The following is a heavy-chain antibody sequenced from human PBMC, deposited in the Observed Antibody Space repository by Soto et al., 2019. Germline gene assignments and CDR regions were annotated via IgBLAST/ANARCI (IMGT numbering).Heavy chain of an antibody. Sequence: SETLSLTCTVSGGSISDYYWGWIRQPPGKGLEWIGYIYYIGSTNYNPSLKIRVTMSVDTSKNQFSLKLMSVTAADTAVYYCAKVIVLVPAASYGMDVWGLGTTVTVSS. D-gene: IGHD2-2*01. CDR3: AKVIVLVPAASYGMDV. V-gene: IGHV4-59*01. J-gene: IGHJ6*02. CDR1: GGSISDYY. CDR2: IYYIGST.